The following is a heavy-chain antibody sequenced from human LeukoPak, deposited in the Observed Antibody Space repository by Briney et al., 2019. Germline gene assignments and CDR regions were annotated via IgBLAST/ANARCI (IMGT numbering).Heavy chain of an antibody. CDR1: GFPLSIYA. CDR2: FSGSSGST. CDR3: AKDRCSSTSCYLFDY. V-gene: IGHV3-23*01. J-gene: IGHJ4*02. D-gene: IGHD2-2*01. Sequence: PGGSLSLFCAASGFPLSIYAMSGLRQAPGKGLEWVSAFSGSSGSTYYADSVKRRFTISRDNSKNTLSLQMNSLRAEDTAVYYCAKDRCSSTSCYLFDYWGQGTLVTVSS.